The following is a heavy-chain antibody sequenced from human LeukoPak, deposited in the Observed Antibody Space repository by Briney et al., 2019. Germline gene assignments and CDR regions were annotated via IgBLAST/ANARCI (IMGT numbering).Heavy chain of an antibody. CDR2: FNHNWGA. J-gene: IGHJ4*02. CDR1: GGSFSGYY. D-gene: IGHD3-10*01. V-gene: IGHV4-34*01. CDR3: AASLWFGIYPDY. Sequence: SETLSLTCAVYGGSFSGYYWSWIRQPPGKGLEWIGEFNHNWGAKYNPSLKSRVTISVDTSKNHLSLSLNSVTAADTAVYYCAASLWFGIYPDYWGQGSLVTVSS.